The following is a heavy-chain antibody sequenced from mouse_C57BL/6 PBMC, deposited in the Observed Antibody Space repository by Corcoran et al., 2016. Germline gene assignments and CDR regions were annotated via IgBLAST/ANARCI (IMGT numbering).Heavy chain of an antibody. J-gene: IGHJ4*01. Sequence: QIQLVQSGPELKKPGETVKISCKASGYTFTTYGMSWVKQAPGKGLKWMGWINTYSGVPTYADDFKGRFAFSLETSASTAYLQINNLKNEDTATYFCAKNGSYAMDYWCQGTSVTVSS. CDR1: GYTFTTYG. CDR3: AKNGSYAMDY. D-gene: IGHD2-2*01. CDR2: INTYSGVP. V-gene: IGHV9-3*01.